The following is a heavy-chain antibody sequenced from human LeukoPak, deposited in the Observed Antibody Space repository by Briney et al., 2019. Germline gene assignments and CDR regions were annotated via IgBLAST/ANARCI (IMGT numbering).Heavy chain of an antibody. J-gene: IGHJ4*02. D-gene: IGHD2-2*01. CDR2: INPNNGGT. CDR1: GYTFTGYY. V-gene: IGHV1-2*02. CDR3: ARGRGTTSSNFDY. Sequence: ASVKVSCKASGYTFTGYYMHWVRQAPGQGLEWMGWINPNNGGTNYAQKFQGRVTMTRDTSISTAYMELRRLTSDDTAGYYCARGRGTTSSNFDYWGQGTLVTVSS.